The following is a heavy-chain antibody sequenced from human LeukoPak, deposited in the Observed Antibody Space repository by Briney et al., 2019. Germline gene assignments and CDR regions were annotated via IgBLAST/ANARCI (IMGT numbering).Heavy chain of an antibody. CDR2: ISSNGGST. CDR3: ARAPGVGLGFDY. CDR1: GFTFSSYV. Sequence: GGSLRLSCSGSGFTFSSYVMHWVRQAPGKGLEYVSGISSNGGSTYYADSVKGRFTISRDNAKNSLYLQMNSLRAEDTAVYYCARAPGVGLGFDYWGQGTLATVSS. J-gene: IGHJ4*02. D-gene: IGHD2-15*01. V-gene: IGHV3-64*04.